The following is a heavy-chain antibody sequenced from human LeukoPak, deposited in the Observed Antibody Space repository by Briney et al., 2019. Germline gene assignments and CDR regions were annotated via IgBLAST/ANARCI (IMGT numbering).Heavy chain of an antibody. CDR2: VSSNGGST. D-gene: IGHD3/OR15-3a*01. CDR3: ARSPSLDFRYYYYYMDV. J-gene: IGHJ6*03. V-gene: IGHV3-64*01. Sequence: QPGGSLRLSCAASGFTFSSYAMHWVRQAPGKGLEYVSAVSSNGGSTYYANSVKGRFTISRDNSKNTLYLQMGSLRAEDMAVYYCARSPSLDFRYYYYYMDVWGKGTTVTVSS. CDR1: GFTFSSYA.